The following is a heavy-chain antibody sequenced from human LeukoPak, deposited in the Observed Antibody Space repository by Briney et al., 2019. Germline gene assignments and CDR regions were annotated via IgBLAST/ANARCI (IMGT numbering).Heavy chain of an antibody. CDR1: GGSFSGYY. D-gene: IGHD3-9*01. CDR2: INHSGST. CDR3: ARGHGGLVRRLTTGHFDY. J-gene: IGHJ3*01. Sequence: SETLSLTCAVYGGSFSGYYWSWIRQPPGKGLEWIGEINHSGSTNYNPSLKSRVTISVDTSKNQFSLKLSSVTAADTPVYYCARGHGGLVRRLTTGHFDYWGQGTMVTVSS. V-gene: IGHV4-34*01.